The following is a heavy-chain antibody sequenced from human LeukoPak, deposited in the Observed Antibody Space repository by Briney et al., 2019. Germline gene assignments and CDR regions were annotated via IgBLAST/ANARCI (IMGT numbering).Heavy chain of an antibody. Sequence: PSETLSLTCTVSGGSISRYSYYWGWIRQPPGKGLEWIGSFHYSGSTYYNPSLKSRVTISVDTSNNYFSLKLSSVTAADTAVYYCARDKDYGDPSGFDYWGQGALVTVSS. V-gene: IGHV4-39*02. D-gene: IGHD4-17*01. CDR3: ARDKDYGDPSGFDY. CDR2: FHYSGST. CDR1: GGSISRYSYY. J-gene: IGHJ4*02.